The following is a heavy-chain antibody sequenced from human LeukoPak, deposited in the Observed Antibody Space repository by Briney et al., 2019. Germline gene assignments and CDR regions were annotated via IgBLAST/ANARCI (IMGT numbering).Heavy chain of an antibody. D-gene: IGHD1-26*01. CDR2: ISSNGGST. V-gene: IGHV3-64*01. Sequence: PGGSLRLSCAASGFTFSSYAMHWVRQAPGKGLEYVSAISSNGGSTYYANSVKGRFTISRDNSKNTLYLQMGSLRAEDMAVYYCAREGMVAPFDYWGQGTLVTVS. J-gene: IGHJ4*02. CDR3: AREGMVAPFDY. CDR1: GFTFSSYA.